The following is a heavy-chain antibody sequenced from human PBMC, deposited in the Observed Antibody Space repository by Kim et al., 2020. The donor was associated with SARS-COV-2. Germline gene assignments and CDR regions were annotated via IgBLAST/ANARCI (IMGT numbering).Heavy chain of an antibody. V-gene: IGHV1-2*02. CDR3: AKFGSGRHGGFDF. D-gene: IGHD6-25*01. J-gene: IGHJ3*01. Sequence: YAQLFQGRITVTTDTSLRTAYMELTTLTPDDTAVYFCAKFGSGRHGGFDFWGQGTLVTVSS.